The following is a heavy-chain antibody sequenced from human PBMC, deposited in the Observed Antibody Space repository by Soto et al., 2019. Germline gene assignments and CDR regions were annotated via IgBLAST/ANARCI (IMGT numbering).Heavy chain of an antibody. CDR3: AKDLRPDGRYDLDY. J-gene: IGHJ4*02. Sequence: EVQLVESGGGLVQPGRSLRLSCAASGFNFRIYAMNWVRQAPGKGLEWVSVMIGDGTSWDYADSVRGRFTISRDNSKNTLYLQMNSLRAEDTAVYYCAKDLRPDGRYDLDYWGQGTLVTVSS. CDR1: GFNFRIYA. CDR2: MIGDGTSW. V-gene: IGHV3-23*04. D-gene: IGHD1-26*01.